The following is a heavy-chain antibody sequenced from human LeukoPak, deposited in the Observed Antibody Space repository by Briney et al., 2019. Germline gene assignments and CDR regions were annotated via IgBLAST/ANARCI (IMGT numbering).Heavy chain of an antibody. CDR2: INHSGST. CDR1: GGSFSGYY. D-gene: IGHD2-2*01. V-gene: IGHV4-34*01. Sequence: SETLSLTCAVYGGSFSGYYWSWIRQTPGKGLEWIGEINHSGSTNYNPSLKSRVTISVDTSKNQFSLKLSSVTAADTAVYYCARGRLYCSSTSCSNYMDVWGKGTTVTVSS. J-gene: IGHJ6*03. CDR3: ARGRLYCSSTSCSNYMDV.